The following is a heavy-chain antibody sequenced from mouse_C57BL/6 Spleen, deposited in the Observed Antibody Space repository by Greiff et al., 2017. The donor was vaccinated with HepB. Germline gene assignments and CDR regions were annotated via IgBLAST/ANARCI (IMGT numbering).Heavy chain of an antibody. CDR1: GYTFTSYW. V-gene: IGHV1-50*01. J-gene: IGHJ1*03. Sequence: QVQLQQPGAELVKPGASVKLSCKASGYTFTSYWMQWVKQRPGQGLEWIGEIDPSDSYTNYNQKFKGKATLTVDTSSSTAYMQLSSLTSEDSAVYYCARTTTVPPWYFDVWGTGTTVTVSS. CDR3: ARTTTVPPWYFDV. D-gene: IGHD1-1*01. CDR2: IDPSDSYT.